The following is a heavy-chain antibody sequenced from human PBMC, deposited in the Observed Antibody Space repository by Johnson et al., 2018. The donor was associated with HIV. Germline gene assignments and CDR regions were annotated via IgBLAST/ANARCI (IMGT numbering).Heavy chain of an antibody. CDR2: ISYDGSNK. CDR1: GFTFSSYA. CDR3: ARRCSSSSCSHGAFDI. D-gene: IGHD2-2*01. Sequence: VQLVESGGGLVQPGGSLRLSCAASGFTFSSYAMSWVRQAPGKGLEWVAVISYDGSNKYYADSVKGRFTISRDNSKNTLYLQMNSLRAEDTAMYYCARRCSSSSCSHGAFDIWGQGTVVTVSS. V-gene: IGHV3-30-3*01. J-gene: IGHJ3*02.